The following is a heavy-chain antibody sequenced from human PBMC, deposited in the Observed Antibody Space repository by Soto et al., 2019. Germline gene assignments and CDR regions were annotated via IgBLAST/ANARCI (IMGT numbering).Heavy chain of an antibody. V-gene: IGHV4-39*07. J-gene: IGHJ3*02. Sequence: SETLSLTCAVSGGSISSGGYYWTWIRQPPGTGLEWIGEINHSGSTNYNPSLKSRVTISVDKSKNQFSLKLSSVTAADTAVYYCERDAGYNYPRSAFDIWGQGTMVNVSS. CDR1: GGSISSGGYY. D-gene: IGHD5-12*01. CDR2: INHSGST. CDR3: ERDAGYNYPRSAFDI.